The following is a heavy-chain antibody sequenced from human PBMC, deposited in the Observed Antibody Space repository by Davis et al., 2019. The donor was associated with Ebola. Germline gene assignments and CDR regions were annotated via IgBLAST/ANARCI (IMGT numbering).Heavy chain of an antibody. CDR1: GFTFSNFG. CDR3: AKDPSFTYGGNYFDY. V-gene: IGHV3-30*02. D-gene: IGHD4-23*01. J-gene: IGHJ4*02. Sequence: GGSLRLSCAASGFTFSNFGMHWVRQAPGKGLEWVAFIRYDGSNKYYGDSVKGRFTISRDNSKNTVYLQMNSLRAEDTAVYYCAKDPSFTYGGNYFDYWGQGTLVTVSS. CDR2: IRYDGSNK.